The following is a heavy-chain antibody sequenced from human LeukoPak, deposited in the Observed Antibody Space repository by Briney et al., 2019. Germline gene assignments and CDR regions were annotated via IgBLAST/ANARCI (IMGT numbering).Heavy chain of an antibody. CDR1: GYTFTSYY. Sequence: ASVKVSCKASGYTFTSYYMHWVRQAPGQGLEWMGMINPSGGSTSYAQKFQGRVTMTRDTSTSTVYMELSSLRSEDTAVYYCARDLAVAGTDNWFDPWGQGTLVTVSS. CDR2: INPSGGST. CDR3: ARDLAVAGTDNWFDP. J-gene: IGHJ5*02. D-gene: IGHD6-19*01. V-gene: IGHV1-46*01.